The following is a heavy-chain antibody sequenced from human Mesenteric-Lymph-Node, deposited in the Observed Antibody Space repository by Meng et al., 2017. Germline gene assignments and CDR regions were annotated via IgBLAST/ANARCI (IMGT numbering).Heavy chain of an antibody. CDR1: GDSISSDIW. Sequence: QGLRRGSGPGLVQPSGTLSLTCTFSGDSISSDIWWSWVRQPPGKGLEWIGEVYHRGDTNYNPSLKSRVVISVDRSKNQFSLNLSSVTAADTAVYYCGRDQGRQLINHWGQGTLVTVSS. D-gene: IGHD1-1*01. V-gene: IGHV4-4*02. CDR3: GRDQGRQLINH. J-gene: IGHJ4*02. CDR2: VYHRGDT.